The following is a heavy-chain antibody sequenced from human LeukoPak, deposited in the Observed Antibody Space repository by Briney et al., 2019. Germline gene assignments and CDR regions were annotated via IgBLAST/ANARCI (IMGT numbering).Heavy chain of an antibody. Sequence: PSETLSLTCTVSGGSISSYYWSWFRQPPGKGLEWIGYIYYSGSTNYNPSLKSRVTISVDTSKNQFSLKLSSVTAADTAVYYCARLVVITTFDWFDPWGQGTLVTVSS. V-gene: IGHV4-59*12. D-gene: IGHD3-22*01. CDR3: ARLVVITTFDWFDP. CDR1: GGSISSYY. CDR2: IYYSGST. J-gene: IGHJ5*02.